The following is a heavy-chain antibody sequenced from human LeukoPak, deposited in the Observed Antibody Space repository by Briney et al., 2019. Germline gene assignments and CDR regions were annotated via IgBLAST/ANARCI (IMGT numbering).Heavy chain of an antibody. Sequence: GGSLRLSCAASGFTFSSYGMSWVRQAPGKGLEWVSAISGSGGSTYYADSVKGRFTISRDNSKNTLYLQMNSLRAEDTAVYYCAKDHGKAGVFDYWGQGTLVTVSS. V-gene: IGHV3-23*01. D-gene: IGHD6-13*01. CDR1: GFTFSSYG. J-gene: IGHJ4*02. CDR3: AKDHGKAGVFDY. CDR2: ISGSGGST.